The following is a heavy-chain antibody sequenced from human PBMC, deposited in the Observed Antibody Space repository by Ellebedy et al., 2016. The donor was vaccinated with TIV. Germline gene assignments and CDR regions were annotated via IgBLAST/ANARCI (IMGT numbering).Heavy chain of an antibody. CDR1: GFRISNHW. CDR2: IKQDGSEK. J-gene: IGHJ4*02. D-gene: IGHD6-19*01. Sequence: GGSLRLSCTASGFRISNHWMSWLRQAPGKGLEWVANIKQDGSEKYYVDSVKGRFTISRDNAKNSLYLQMNSLRAEDTAMYYCTRIRGGQWLVDYWGQGALVTVSS. V-gene: IGHV3-7*01. CDR3: TRIRGGQWLVDY.